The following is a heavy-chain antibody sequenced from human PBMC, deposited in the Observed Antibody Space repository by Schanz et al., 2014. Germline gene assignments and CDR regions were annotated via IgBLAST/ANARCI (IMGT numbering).Heavy chain of an antibody. CDR2: INTGSGDT. J-gene: IGHJ4*02. V-gene: IGHV1-3*04. CDR1: EYSFTSYS. D-gene: IGHD3-9*01. CDR3: ARDAADFYDILTEEDY. Sequence: QVQLVQSGPKVKKPGASVKVSCKASEYSFTSYSMHWVRQAPGQRLEWMGWINTGSGDTKYPQKLQGRVTMTTDTSTSTAYMELRSLRSDDTAVYYCARDAADFYDILTEEDYWGQGTLVTVSS.